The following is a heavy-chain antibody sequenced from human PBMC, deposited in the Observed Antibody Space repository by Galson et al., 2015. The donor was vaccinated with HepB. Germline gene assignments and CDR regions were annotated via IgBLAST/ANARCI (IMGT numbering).Heavy chain of an antibody. CDR3: ARDSYNWNDFYYYMDV. V-gene: IGHV1-3*01. Sequence: SVKVSCKASGYTFTRYAMHWVRQAPGQRLEWMGWINAGNGNTKYSQKFQGRVTITRDTSASTAYMELSSLRSEDTAVYYCARDSYNWNDFYYYMDVWGKGTTVTVSS. CDR1: GYTFTRYA. D-gene: IGHD1-1*01. CDR2: INAGNGNT. J-gene: IGHJ6*03.